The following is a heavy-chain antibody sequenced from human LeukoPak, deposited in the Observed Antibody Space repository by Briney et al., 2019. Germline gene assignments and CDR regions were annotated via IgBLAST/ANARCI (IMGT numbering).Heavy chain of an antibody. V-gene: IGHV4-4*07. D-gene: IGHD5-24*01. CDR3: ARESRDGFTPLRRAFDI. J-gene: IGHJ3*02. CDR1: GGSAPSYY. Sequence: SETLSLTCTVSGGSAPSYYWSWIRQPAGRGLEWIGRIYSSGSTNYNPSLKSRVTMSMDTSKKQSSLKLISVTAADTAVYYCARESRDGFTPLRRAFDIWGQGTMVTVSS. CDR2: IYSSGST.